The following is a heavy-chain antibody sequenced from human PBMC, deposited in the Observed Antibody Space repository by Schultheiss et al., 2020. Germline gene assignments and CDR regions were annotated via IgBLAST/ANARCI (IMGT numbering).Heavy chain of an antibody. J-gene: IGHJ6*02. V-gene: IGHV7-4-1*01. Sequence: ASVKVSCKASGYTFTSYAMNWVRQAPGQGLEWMGWINTNTGNPTYAQGFTGRFVFSLDTSVSTAYLQICSLKAEDTAVYYCARDGNYDFWRAGYGMDVWGQGTTVTVSS. D-gene: IGHD3-3*01. CDR3: ARDGNYDFWRAGYGMDV. CDR2: INTNTGNP. CDR1: GYTFTSYA.